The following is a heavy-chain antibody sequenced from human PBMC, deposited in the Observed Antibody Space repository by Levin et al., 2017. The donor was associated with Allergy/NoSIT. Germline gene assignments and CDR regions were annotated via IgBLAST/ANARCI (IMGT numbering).Heavy chain of an antibody. J-gene: IGHJ4*02. CDR2: VSPYDGKR. Sequence: ASLKVSCKASGYSFKYFGITWVRQAPGQGLEWMGWVSPYDGKRIYAQNFQDRLTMATDTPTNTAYMELRNLRSDDTAVYYCARDRDGARKADFDNWGQGTLVTVSS. CDR1: GYSFKYFG. D-gene: IGHD4/OR15-4a*01. CDR3: ARDRDGARKADFDN. V-gene: IGHV1-18*01.